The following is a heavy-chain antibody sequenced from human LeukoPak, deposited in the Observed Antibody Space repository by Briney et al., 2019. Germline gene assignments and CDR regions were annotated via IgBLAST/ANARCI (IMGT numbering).Heavy chain of an antibody. CDR1: GGSISSYY. J-gene: IGHJ4*02. CDR2: IYYTGST. D-gene: IGHD1-26*01. V-gene: IGHV4-59*01. CDR3: ARGNSGSYYGFDY. Sequence: SETLSLTCTVSGGSISSYYWSWIRQPPGKGLEWIGYIYYTGSTNYNPSLKSRVTILVDTSKNQSSLKLSSVTAADTAVYYCARGNSGSYYGFDYWGQGTLVTVSS.